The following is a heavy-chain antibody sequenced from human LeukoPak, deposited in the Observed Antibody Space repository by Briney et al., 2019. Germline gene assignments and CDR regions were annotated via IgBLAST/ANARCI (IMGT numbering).Heavy chain of an antibody. D-gene: IGHD6-13*01. Sequence: GASVKVSCKASGYTFTIYYMHWVQHAPGQGLEWMGIINPSGGSTSYAQKFQCRVTMTRDTSTSTVYMELSSLRSEDTAVYYCARGAAAGYDAFDIWGQGTMVTVSS. CDR1: GYTFTIYY. CDR2: INPSGGST. J-gene: IGHJ3*02. CDR3: ARGAAAGYDAFDI. V-gene: IGHV1-46*03.